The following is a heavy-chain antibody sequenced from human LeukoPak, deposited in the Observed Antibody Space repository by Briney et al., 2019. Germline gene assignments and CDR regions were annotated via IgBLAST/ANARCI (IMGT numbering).Heavy chain of an antibody. V-gene: IGHV3-74*01. J-gene: IGHJ4*02. Sequence: GGSLRLSCAASGFTFSNYWMHWVRQAPGKGLVWVARINSDGSTTNYADSVKDRFIISRDNAKNTLYLQMNSLRAEDTAVYYCARLTPPFDYWGQGTLVTVSS. CDR3: ARLTPPFDY. D-gene: IGHD3-16*01. CDR1: GFTFSNYW. CDR2: INSDGSTT.